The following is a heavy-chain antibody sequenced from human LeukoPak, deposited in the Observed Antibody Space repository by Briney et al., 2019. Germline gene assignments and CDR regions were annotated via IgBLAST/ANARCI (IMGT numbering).Heavy chain of an antibody. CDR1: GFTFSSYA. CDR3: VKDYVGATIDY. J-gene: IGHJ4*02. D-gene: IGHD1-26*01. CDR2: ISSNGGST. V-gene: IGHV3-64D*06. Sequence: GGSLRLSCSASGFTFSSYAMHWVRQAPGKGLEYVSAISSNGGSTYYADSVKGRFTISRDNSKNTLYLQMSSLRAEDTAAYYCVKDYVGATIDYWGQGTLVTVSS.